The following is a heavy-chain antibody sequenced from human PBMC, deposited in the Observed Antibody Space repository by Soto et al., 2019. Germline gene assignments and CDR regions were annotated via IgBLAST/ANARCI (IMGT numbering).Heavy chain of an antibody. CDR1: VFTFTDYA. CDR2: ISGIGGST. J-gene: IGHJ4*02. V-gene: IGHV3-23*01. CDR3: ARGSSGYISSWYYFDY. D-gene: IGHD6-13*01. Sequence: GWSLRLSCASSVFTFTDYALRWVRQAPGKGLEWVATISGIGGSTYLADSVKGRLSISRDNSKNTVSLLMNSLRAEDTAVYFCARGSSGYISSWYYFDYWGRGTLVTVSS.